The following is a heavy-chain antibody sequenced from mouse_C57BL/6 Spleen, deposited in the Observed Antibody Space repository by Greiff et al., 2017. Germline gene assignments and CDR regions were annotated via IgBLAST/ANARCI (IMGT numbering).Heavy chain of an antibody. CDR3: ARKDSSGGEMDY. CDR2: IDPSDSYT. CDR1: GYTFTSYW. J-gene: IGHJ4*01. V-gene: IGHV1-59*01. Sequence: QVQLQQPGAELVRPGTSVKLSCKASGYTFTSYWMHWVKQRPGQGLEWIGVIDPSDSYTNYNQKFKGKATLTVDTSSSTAYMQLSSLTSEDSAVYYCARKDSSGGEMDYWGQGTSVTVSS. D-gene: IGHD3-2*01.